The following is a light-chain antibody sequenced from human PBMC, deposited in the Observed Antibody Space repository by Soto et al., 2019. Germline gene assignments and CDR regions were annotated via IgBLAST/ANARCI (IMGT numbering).Light chain of an antibody. CDR1: SSDVGGYNY. CDR2: EVS. Sequence: QSALTQPASVSGSPGQSITISCTGTSSDVGGYNYVSWYQRYPGKAPKLMIYEVSNRPSGVATRFSGSKSVNTASLTISGRQPEDDAAYYCCSYNSSGTLVVFGGGTKLTVL. J-gene: IGLJ2*01. CDR3: CSYNSSGTLVV. V-gene: IGLV2-14*01.